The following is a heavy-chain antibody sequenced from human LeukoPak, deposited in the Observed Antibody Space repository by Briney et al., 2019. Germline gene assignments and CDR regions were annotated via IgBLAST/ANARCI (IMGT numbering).Heavy chain of an antibody. CDR3: ANSDYFDY. Sequence: PGGSLRLSCAASGFTFSSYAMSWVRQAPGKGLEWVSSVRASGDSTYYADSVKGRFTISRDNSKSTLFLQMISLRAEDTAAYYCANSDYFDYWGQGTLVTVSS. CDR1: GFTFSSYA. J-gene: IGHJ4*02. CDR2: VRASGDST. V-gene: IGHV3-23*01.